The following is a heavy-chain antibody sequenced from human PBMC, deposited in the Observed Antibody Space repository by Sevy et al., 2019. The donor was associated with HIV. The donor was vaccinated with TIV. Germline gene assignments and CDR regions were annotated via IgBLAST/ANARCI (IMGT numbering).Heavy chain of an antibody. Sequence: GESLKISCTTSGFNFTDYWMTWVRQAPGKGLEWVANINQDGSQKYCLQSLRGRFTISRDNAKKSVYLQMNSLRAEDTAVYYCARAVATIGSYWGQGTLVTVSS. CDR3: ARAVATIGSY. CDR1: GFNFTDYW. J-gene: IGHJ4*02. V-gene: IGHV3-7*03. D-gene: IGHD3-10*01. CDR2: INQDGSQK.